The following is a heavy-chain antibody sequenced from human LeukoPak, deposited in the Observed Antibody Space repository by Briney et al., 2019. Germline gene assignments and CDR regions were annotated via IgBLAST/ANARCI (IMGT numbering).Heavy chain of an antibody. D-gene: IGHD6-13*01. V-gene: IGHV3-23*01. CDR3: AKGAGFDSSSWYWFDY. J-gene: IGHJ4*02. CDR1: GFTFSSYA. CDR2: ISGSGGST. Sequence: GGSLRLSCAASGFTFSSYAMSWVRQAPGKGLKWVSAISGSGGSTYYADSVKGRFTISRDNSKNTLYLQMNSLRAEDTAVYYCAKGAGFDSSSWYWFDYWGQGTLVTVSS.